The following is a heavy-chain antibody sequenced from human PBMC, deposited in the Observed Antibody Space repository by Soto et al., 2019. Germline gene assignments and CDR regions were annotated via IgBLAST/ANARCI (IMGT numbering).Heavy chain of an antibody. CDR1: GFTFSSYA. D-gene: IGHD1-26*01. V-gene: IGHV3-23*01. CDR2: ITGSGSGVKT. CDR3: AKDTVGAPVFWDFDV. Sequence: EVQLLESGGGLVQPGGSPRLSCAASGFTFSSYAMSWVRQAPGKGLEWVSAITGSGSGVKTYYADSVKGRFTISRDNSKNTMYLQLNSLRVEDTAVYYCAKDTVGAPVFWDFDVWGRGTLVTVSS. J-gene: IGHJ2*01.